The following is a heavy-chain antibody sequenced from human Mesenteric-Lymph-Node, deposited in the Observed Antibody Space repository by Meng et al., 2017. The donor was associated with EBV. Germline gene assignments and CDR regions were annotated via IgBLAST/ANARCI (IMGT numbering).Heavy chain of an antibody. CDR3: ARERRVG. J-gene: IGHJ4*02. V-gene: IGHV3-74*01. CDR1: GFTFSNYW. CDR2: INTDGTST. Sequence: EVRLVESGGQSVTPGGSLRLSCAASGFTFSNYWMHWVRQAPGKGLVWVSRINTDGTSTYYADSVKGRFTISRDNAKNTLYLQMNSLRAEDTAMYYCARERRVGWGQGTLVTVSS.